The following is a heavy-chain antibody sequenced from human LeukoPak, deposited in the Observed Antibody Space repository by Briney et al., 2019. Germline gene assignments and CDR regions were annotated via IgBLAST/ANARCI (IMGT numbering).Heavy chain of an antibody. Sequence: ASVKVSCKASGYSFTGYYIHWVRQAPGQGLEWMGWMNPNSGNTGYAQKFQGRVTITRNTSISTAYMELSSLRSEDTAVYYCARGRGSGSYGYWGQGTLVTVSS. D-gene: IGHD1-26*01. CDR3: ARGRGSGSYGY. CDR2: MNPNSGNT. CDR1: GYSFTGYY. J-gene: IGHJ4*02. V-gene: IGHV1-8*03.